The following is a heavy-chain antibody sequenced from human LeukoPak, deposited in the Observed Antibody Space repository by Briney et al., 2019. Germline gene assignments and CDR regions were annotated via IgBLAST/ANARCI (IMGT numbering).Heavy chain of an antibody. V-gene: IGHV3-53*01. CDR1: GIDISYHY. Sequence: GGSLRLSCVASGIDISYHYVGWVRQAPGKGLEWVSVIHTGGTTRYADSVKGRFTISKDNSNNTVYLQMNSVRVEDTAVYYCTRDYPASFDVWGQGTLVTVSS. J-gene: IGHJ3*01. CDR2: IHTGGTT. CDR3: TRDYPASFDV.